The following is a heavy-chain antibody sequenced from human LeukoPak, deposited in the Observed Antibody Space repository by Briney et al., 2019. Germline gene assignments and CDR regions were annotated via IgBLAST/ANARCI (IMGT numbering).Heavy chain of an antibody. CDR1: GFTFSSYG. J-gene: IGHJ4*02. CDR2: ISGSGGST. V-gene: IGHV3-23*01. CDR3: AKIAYGSGSYYIDLDY. Sequence: GGSLRLSCAASGFTFSSYGMSWVRQAPGKGLEWVSAISGSGGSTYYADSVKGRFTISRDNSKNTLYLQMNSLRAEDTAVYYCAKIAYGSGSYYIDLDYWGQGTLVTVSS. D-gene: IGHD3-10*01.